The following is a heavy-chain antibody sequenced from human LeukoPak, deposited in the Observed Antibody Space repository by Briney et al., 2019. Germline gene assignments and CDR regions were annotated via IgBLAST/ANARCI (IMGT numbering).Heavy chain of an antibody. V-gene: IGHV3-33*05. J-gene: IGHJ4*02. CDR3: AKVGPRAPY. CDR2: ILYDGSNE. CDR1: GFTVSSYG. Sequence: GRSLRLSCAASGFTVSSYGMHWVRQAPGKGLEWVAVILYDGSNEYYADSVKGRFTISGDISENTLYLQMNSLRAEDTAVYYCAKVGPRAPYWGQGTLVTVSS.